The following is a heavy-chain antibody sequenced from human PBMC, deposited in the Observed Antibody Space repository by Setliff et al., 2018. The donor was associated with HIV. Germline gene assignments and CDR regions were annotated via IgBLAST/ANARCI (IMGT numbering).Heavy chain of an antibody. CDR1: GYTFTNYG. D-gene: IGHD2-21*01. Sequence: ASVKVSCKASGYTFTNYGISWVRQAPGQGLEWVGWISAYNGNTNYAQKLQGRVTMTTDTSTYTAFMELRSLKSDDTAVYYCARGTINNYFDYWGQGTLVTVSS. CDR2: ISAYNGNT. V-gene: IGHV1-18*01. J-gene: IGHJ4*02. CDR3: ARGTINNYFDY.